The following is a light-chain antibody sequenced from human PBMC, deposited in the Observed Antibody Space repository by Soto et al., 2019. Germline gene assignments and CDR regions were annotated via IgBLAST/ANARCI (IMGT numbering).Light chain of an antibody. V-gene: IGKV3-20*01. J-gene: IGKJ2*01. CDR3: QQYGSSPPYT. CDR2: AAY. CDR1: QSVSSSY. Sequence: EIVLTQSPGTLSLSPGERATLSFRASQSVSSSYLAWYQQKPGQAPRLLIYAAYSRATGIPDRFSGSGSGTDFTLPISRLEPEDLAVYYCQQYGSSPPYTCGQGTKLEIK.